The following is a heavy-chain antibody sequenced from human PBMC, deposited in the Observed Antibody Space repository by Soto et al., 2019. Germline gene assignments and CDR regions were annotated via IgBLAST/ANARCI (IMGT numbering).Heavy chain of an antibody. CDR3: AREMTTAAYYFDF. J-gene: IGHJ4*02. CDR2: INENGDT. CDR1: GGSISRYF. V-gene: IGHV4-59*12. Sequence: SETLSLTCTVSGGSISRYFWSWIRQTPRKELEWIGFINENGDTLYNPSLKSRFSLSVDTSKNQFSLKLSSVNAADTAIYYCAREMTTAAYYFDFWGQGPLVTVSS. D-gene: IGHD4-17*01.